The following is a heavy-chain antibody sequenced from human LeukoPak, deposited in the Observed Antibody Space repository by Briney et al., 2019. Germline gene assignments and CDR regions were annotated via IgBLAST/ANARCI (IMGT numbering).Heavy chain of an antibody. CDR3: ARAGRYTNYYFDY. D-gene: IGHD2-2*02. Sequence: SETLSLTCTVSGYSISSGYYWGWIRQPPGKGLEWIGSIYHSGSTYYNPSLKSRVTISVDTSKNQFSLKLSSVTAADTAVYYCARAGRYTNYYFDYWGQGTLVTVSS. CDR1: GYSISSGYY. V-gene: IGHV4-38-2*02. J-gene: IGHJ4*02. CDR2: IYHSGST.